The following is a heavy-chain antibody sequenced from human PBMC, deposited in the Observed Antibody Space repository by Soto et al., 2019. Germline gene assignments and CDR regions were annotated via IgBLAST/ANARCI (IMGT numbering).Heavy chain of an antibody. CDR3: ARDVGHYYDSSGFDY. Sequence: PSETLSLTCTVSGGSVSSGGYYWNWIRQHPGKGLEWIGYIYYSGSTSYNPSLKSRVTISVDTSNNQFSLKLSSVTAADTAVYYCARDVGHYYDSSGFDYWGQGTLVTVS. CDR2: IYYSGST. J-gene: IGHJ4*02. V-gene: IGHV4-31*03. D-gene: IGHD3-22*01. CDR1: GGSVSSGGYY.